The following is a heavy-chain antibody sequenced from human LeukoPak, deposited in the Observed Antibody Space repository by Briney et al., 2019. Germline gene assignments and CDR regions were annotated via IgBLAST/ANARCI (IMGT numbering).Heavy chain of an antibody. CDR2: TSWNSGSI. CDR1: GFTFDDYA. CDR3: AKENARYSSGWWRDHYYYGMDV. V-gene: IGHV3-9*01. D-gene: IGHD6-19*01. J-gene: IGHJ6*02. Sequence: GGSLRLSCAASGFTFDDYAMHWVRQAPGKGLEWVSGTSWNSGSIGYADSVKGRFTISRDNAKNSLYLQMNSLRAEDTALYYCAKENARYSSGWWRDHYYYGMDVWGQGTTVTVSS.